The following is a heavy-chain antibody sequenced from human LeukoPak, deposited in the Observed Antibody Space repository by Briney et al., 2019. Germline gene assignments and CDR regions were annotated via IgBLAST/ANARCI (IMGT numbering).Heavy chain of an antibody. V-gene: IGHV1-2*02. D-gene: IGHD3-22*01. CDR3: AILPYYYDSSGYYSLGAFDI. Sequence: ASVKVSCKASGYTFTGYYMHWVRQAPGQGLEWMGWINPNSGGTNYAQKFQGRVTMTRDTSISTAYMELSRLRSDDTAVYYCAILPYYYDSSGYYSLGAFDIWGQGTMVTVSS. CDR1: GYTFTGYY. CDR2: INPNSGGT. J-gene: IGHJ3*02.